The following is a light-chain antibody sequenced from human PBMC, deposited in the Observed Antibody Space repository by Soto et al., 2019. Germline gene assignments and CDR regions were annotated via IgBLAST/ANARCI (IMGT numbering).Light chain of an antibody. J-gene: IGLJ3*02. CDR2: EVS. V-gene: IGLV2-14*01. Sequence: QSALTQPASVSGSPGQSITISCTGTSSDVGAYNYVSWYQQHPGKAPKLMIYEVSYRPSGVSDRFSGSRSGNTASLTISGLQAEDESDYYCTSFARGSTLVFGGGTKLTVL. CDR1: SSDVGAYNY. CDR3: TSFARGSTLV.